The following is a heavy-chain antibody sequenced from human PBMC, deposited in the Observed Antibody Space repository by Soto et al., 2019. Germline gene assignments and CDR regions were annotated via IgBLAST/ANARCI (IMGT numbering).Heavy chain of an antibody. CDR2: ISGSGGST. Sequence: SLRLSCAASGFTFSSYAMSWVRQAPGKGLEWVSAISGSGGSTYYADSVKGRFTISRDNSKNTLYLQMNSLRAEDTAVYYCAKDQYYDFWSGYYRNYYYYGMDVWGQGTTVTVSS. J-gene: IGHJ6*02. V-gene: IGHV3-23*01. CDR3: AKDQYYDFWSGYYRNYYYYGMDV. CDR1: GFTFSSYA. D-gene: IGHD3-3*01.